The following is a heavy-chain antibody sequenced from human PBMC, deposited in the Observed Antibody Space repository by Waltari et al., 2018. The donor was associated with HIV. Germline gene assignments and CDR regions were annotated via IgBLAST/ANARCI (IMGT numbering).Heavy chain of an antibody. V-gene: IGHV4-34*01. D-gene: IGHD3-10*01. CDR1: GGSLRGYY. CDR2: ISQGGKP. CDR3: TRQTLINVFNY. Sequence: QVQLQQGGEGLLRASETLSLTCSVYGGSLRGYYWTWIRQTPGGRLEWIGDISQGGKPNYNPSLESRVTISGDTSKNQLFLNLTSVTAADTAMYYCTRQTLINVFNYWGQGSLVSVSS. J-gene: IGHJ4*02.